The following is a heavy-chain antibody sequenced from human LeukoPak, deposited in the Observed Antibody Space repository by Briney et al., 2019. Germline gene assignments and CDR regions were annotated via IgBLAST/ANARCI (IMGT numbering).Heavy chain of an antibody. CDR2: INHSGST. J-gene: IGHJ6*03. Sequence: SETLSLTCAVYGGSFSGYYWSWIRQPPGKGLEWIGEINHSGSTNYNPSFKSRVTISVDTSKNQFSLKLSSVTAADTAVYYCARHRRGSYPYYYYYMDVWGKGTTVTVSS. V-gene: IGHV4-34*01. CDR3: ARHRRGSYPYYYYYMDV. D-gene: IGHD1-26*01. CDR1: GGSFSGYY.